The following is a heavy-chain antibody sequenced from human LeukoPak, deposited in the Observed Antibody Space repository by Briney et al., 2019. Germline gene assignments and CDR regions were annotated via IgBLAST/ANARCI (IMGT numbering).Heavy chain of an antibody. D-gene: IGHD3-22*01. J-gene: IGHJ4*02. CDR2: IIPILGIA. Sequence: ASVKVSCKASGGTFSSYAISWVRQAPGQGLEWMGRIIPILGIANYAQKFQGRVTITADKSTSTAYMELSSLSSEDTAVYYCARERYYYDSSGYPYWGQGTLVTVSS. CDR1: GGTFSSYA. V-gene: IGHV1-69*04. CDR3: ARERYYYDSSGYPY.